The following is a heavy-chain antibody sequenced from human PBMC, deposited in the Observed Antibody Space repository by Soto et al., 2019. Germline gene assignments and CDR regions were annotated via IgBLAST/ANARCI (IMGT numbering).Heavy chain of an antibody. CDR3: ARDRLRGYDSSGFYS. CDR1: GGSISSGDYY. V-gene: IGHV4-30-4*01. CDR2: IYYSGST. D-gene: IGHD3-22*01. J-gene: IGHJ4*02. Sequence: PSETLSLTCTVSGGSISSGDYYWSWIRQPPGKGLEWIGYIYYSGSTYYNPSLKSRVTISVDTSKNQFSLKLSSVTAADTAIYYCARDRLRGYDSSGFYSWGQGTMVTVSS.